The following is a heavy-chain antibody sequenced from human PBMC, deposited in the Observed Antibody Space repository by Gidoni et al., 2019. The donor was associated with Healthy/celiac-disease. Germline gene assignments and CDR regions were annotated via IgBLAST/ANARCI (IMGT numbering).Heavy chain of an antibody. CDR1: GFSLSTSGVG. CDR2: IYWDDDK. D-gene: IGHD3-10*01. Sequence: QITLKESGPTLVKPTQTLTLTCTFSGFSLSTSGVGVGWIRQPPGKALEWLALIYWDDDKRYSPSLKSRLTITKDTSKNQVVLTMTNMDPVDTATYYCAHRPNYYGSGSGYYFDYWGQGTLVTVSS. J-gene: IGHJ4*02. CDR3: AHRPNYYGSGSGYYFDY. V-gene: IGHV2-5*02.